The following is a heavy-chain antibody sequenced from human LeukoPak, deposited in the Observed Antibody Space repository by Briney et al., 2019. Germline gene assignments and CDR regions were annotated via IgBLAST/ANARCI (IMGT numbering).Heavy chain of an antibody. D-gene: IGHD3-16*01. Sequence: SETLSLTCAVYGGSLSAYYWTWIRQPPGKGLEWIGEINHGGSTNYNPSLKSRVTISIGTSKNQFSLKLSSVTAADTAVYYCARGGGGMRIYGKNWFDPWGQGTLVTVSS. CDR1: GGSLSAYY. CDR3: ARGGGGMRIYGKNWFDP. J-gene: IGHJ5*02. CDR2: INHGGST. V-gene: IGHV4-34*01.